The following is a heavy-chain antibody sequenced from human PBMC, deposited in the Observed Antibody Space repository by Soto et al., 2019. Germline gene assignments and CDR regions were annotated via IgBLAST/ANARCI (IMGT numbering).Heavy chain of an antibody. CDR2: IYSSGST. V-gene: IGHV4-4*07. J-gene: IGHJ5*02. D-gene: IGHD6-13*01. Sequence: SEILSLTCTVSGGATSTYYRTWIRQTAGKGLEWIGRIYSSGSTKYNPALQSRVTMSLDTSKNQFSLKLSSVTAADTAVYYCARGRIAAAGMPGWFDPWGQGTLVTVSS. CDR1: GGATSTYY. CDR3: ARGRIAAAGMPGWFDP.